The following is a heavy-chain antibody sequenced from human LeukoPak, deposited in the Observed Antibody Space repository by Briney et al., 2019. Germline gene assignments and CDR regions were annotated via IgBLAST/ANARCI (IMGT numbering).Heavy chain of an antibody. CDR1: GGSINSGDYY. CDR2: IYYSGTT. CDR3: ARKVVADTAFDF. J-gene: IGHJ4*02. D-gene: IGHD2-15*01. Sequence: SETLSLTCTVSGGSINSGDYYWTWIRQPPGKGLEWIGYIYYSGTTYYNPSLKSRVTISIDTSKKQFLLDLSSVTAADTAVYYCARKVVADTAFDFWGQGTLVTVSS. V-gene: IGHV4-30-4*01.